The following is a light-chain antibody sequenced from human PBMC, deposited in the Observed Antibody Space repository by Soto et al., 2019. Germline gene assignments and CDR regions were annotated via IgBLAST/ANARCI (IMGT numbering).Light chain of an antibody. V-gene: IGKV1-39*01. CDR2: AAA. CDR1: RSICSN. J-gene: IGKJ1*01. CDR3: QQSYSTKWT. Sequence: DIQMTQSRSSLSASVGARVTITCRASRSICSNLNWCQQKPGKAPKLLIYAAASLKSGVPSRFSGSGSGTDFHLTISSLQPEDFANYYCQQSYSTKWTFGQGNKVEIK.